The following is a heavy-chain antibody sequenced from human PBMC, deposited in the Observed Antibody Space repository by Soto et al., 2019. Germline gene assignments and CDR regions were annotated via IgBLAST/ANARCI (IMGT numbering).Heavy chain of an antibody. CDR2: IYYSGST. D-gene: IGHD3-22*01. Sequence: SETLSLTCTVSGGSVSSGSYYWSWIRQPPGKGLEWIGYIYYSGSTNYNPSLKSRVTISVDTSKNQFSLKLSSVTAADTAVYYCARGTYYYDSSGYFSGWFDPWGRGTLVTVSS. J-gene: IGHJ5*02. V-gene: IGHV4-61*01. CDR3: ARGTYYYDSSGYFSGWFDP. CDR1: GGSVSSGSYY.